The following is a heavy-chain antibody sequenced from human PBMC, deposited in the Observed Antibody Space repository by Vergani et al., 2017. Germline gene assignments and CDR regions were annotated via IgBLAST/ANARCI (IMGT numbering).Heavy chain of an antibody. D-gene: IGHD3-22*01. J-gene: IGHJ5*02. CDR2: IYYSGST. V-gene: IGHV4-39*01. Sequence: QVQLQESGPGLVKPSQTLSLTCTVSGGSISSGSYYWGWIRQPPGKGLEWIGSIYYSGSTYYNPSLKSRVTISVDTSKNQFSLKLSSVTAADTAVYYCARVKLITMIVAGWFDPGGQGTLVTVSS. CDR3: ARVKLITMIVAGWFDP. CDR1: GGSISSGSYY.